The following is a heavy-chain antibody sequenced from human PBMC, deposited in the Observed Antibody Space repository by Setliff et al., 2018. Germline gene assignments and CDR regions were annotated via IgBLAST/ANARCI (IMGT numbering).Heavy chain of an antibody. CDR3: ARNTDLRNGFDY. D-gene: IGHD5-18*01. Sequence: GGSLRLSCAASGFTFSDYSMNWVRQAPGKGLQWVSYISSASRTIHYADSVKGRFSISRENAMNSLYLQMNSLRADDTAVYYCARNTDLRNGFDYWGQGTLVTVSS. J-gene: IGHJ4*02. V-gene: IGHV3-48*04. CDR2: ISSASRTI. CDR1: GFTFSDYS.